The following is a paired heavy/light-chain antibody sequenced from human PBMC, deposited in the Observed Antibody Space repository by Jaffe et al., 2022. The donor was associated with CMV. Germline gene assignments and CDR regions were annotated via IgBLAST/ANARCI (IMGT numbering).Heavy chain of an antibody. V-gene: IGHV3-23*01. J-gene: IGHJ4*02. D-gene: IGHD3-22*01. CDR1: GFTFSSYA. CDR3: AKTMYYYESGGYVDD. Sequence: EVQLLESGGGLVQRGGSLRLSCAASGFTFSSYAMNWVRQAPGQGLEWVSVITGSGDSIYYADSVKGRFTISRDNSKNTLYLQMNNLRADDTAVYYCAKTMYYYESGGYVDDWGQGTLVTVSS. CDR2: ITGSGDSI.
Light chain of an antibody. V-gene: IGLV1-47*01. CDR1: NSNIGSNY. CDR3: AAWDDSLSSLV. J-gene: IGLJ7*01. CDR2: RSN. Sequence: QSVVTQPPSASGTPGQRVTISCSGSNSNIGSNYVYWYQQLPGTAPKLLIYRSNQRPSGVPDRFSGSKSGTSASLAITGLRSEDEADYYCAAWDDSLSSLVFGGGTQLTVL.